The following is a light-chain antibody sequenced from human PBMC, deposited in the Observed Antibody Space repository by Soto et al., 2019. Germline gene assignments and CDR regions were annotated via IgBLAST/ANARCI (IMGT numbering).Light chain of an antibody. CDR2: EVS. CDR1: SSDVGGYNY. V-gene: IGLV2-14*01. CDR3: SSYTSSSTPYV. Sequence: QSVLTQPASVSGSPGQSITISCTGTSSDVGGYNYVSWYQQQPGKAPKLMIFEVSNRPSGVSIRFSGSKSGNTASLTISGLQAEDEADYYCSSYTSSSTPYVFGTGTKVTVL. J-gene: IGLJ1*01.